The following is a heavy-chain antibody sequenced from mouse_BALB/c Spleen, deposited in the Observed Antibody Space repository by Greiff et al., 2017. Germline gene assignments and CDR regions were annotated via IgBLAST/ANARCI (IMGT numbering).Heavy chain of an antibody. D-gene: IGHD2-2*01. V-gene: IGHV1S137*01. CDR2: ISTYYGDA. CDR1: GYTFTDYA. Sequence: VQLQQSGAELVRPGVSVKISCKGSGYTFTDYAMHWVKQSHAKSLEWIGVISTYYGDASYNQKFKGKATMTVDKSSSTAYMELARLTSEDSAIYYWERDYGYDGGAWFAYWGQGTLVTVSA. CDR3: ERDYGYDGGAWFAY. J-gene: IGHJ3*01.